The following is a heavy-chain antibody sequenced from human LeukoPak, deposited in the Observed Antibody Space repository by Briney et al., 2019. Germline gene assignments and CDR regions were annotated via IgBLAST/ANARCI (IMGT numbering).Heavy chain of an antibody. Sequence: ASVEVSCKASGYTFTSYGISWVRQAPGQGLEWMGWISAYNGNTNYAQKLQGRVTMTTDTSTSTAYMELRSLRSEDTAVYYCASQRPIGNWFDPWGQGTLVTVSS. CDR1: GYTFTSYG. CDR3: ASQRPIGNWFDP. V-gene: IGHV1-18*01. J-gene: IGHJ5*02. CDR2: ISAYNGNT.